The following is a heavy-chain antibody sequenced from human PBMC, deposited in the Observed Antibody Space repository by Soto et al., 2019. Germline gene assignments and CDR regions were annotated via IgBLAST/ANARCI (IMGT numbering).Heavy chain of an antibody. J-gene: IGHJ5*02. CDR1: GYSFTSYW. Sequence: PGESLKISCKGSGYSFTSYWIGWVRQMPGKGLEWMGIIYPGDSDTRYSPSFQGQVTISADKSISTAYLQWSSLKASDTAMYYCARAAGRFGELYWFDPWGQGTLVTVSS. V-gene: IGHV5-51*01. D-gene: IGHD3-10*01. CDR3: ARAAGRFGELYWFDP. CDR2: IYPGDSDT.